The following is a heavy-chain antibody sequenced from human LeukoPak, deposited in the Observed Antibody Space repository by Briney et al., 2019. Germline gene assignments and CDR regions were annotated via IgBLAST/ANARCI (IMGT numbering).Heavy chain of an antibody. CDR2: INHNGNVN. CDR3: ARGGGLDV. Sequence: PGGSLRLSCAASGFTFSSYWMNWARQAPGKGLEWVASINHNGNVNYYVDFVKGRFTISRDNAKNSLYLQMSSLRAEDTSVSFSARGGGLDVWGQGATVTVSS. D-gene: IGHD3-16*01. V-gene: IGHV3-7*03. CDR1: GFTFSSYW. J-gene: IGHJ6*02.